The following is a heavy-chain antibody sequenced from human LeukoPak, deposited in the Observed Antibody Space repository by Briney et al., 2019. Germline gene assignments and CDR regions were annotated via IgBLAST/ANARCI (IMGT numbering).Heavy chain of an antibody. J-gene: IGHJ4*02. CDR1: GGSFSGYY. CDR2: INHSGRT. Sequence: PSETLSLTCAVYGGSFSGYYWSWMRQPPGKGLEWIGEINHSGRTNYNPSLKSRVTISVDTSKNQFSLKLSSVTAADMALYYCARGVGFVKIDYWGQGTLVTVSS. D-gene: IGHD3-10*01. V-gene: IGHV4-34*01. CDR3: ARGVGFVKIDY.